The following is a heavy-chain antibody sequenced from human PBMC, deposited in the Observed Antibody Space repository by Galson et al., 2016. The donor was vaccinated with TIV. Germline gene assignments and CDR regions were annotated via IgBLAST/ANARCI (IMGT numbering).Heavy chain of an antibody. CDR1: GFTFDEYA. V-gene: IGHV3-9*01. CDR2: VNWNSRRI. CDR3: AKVGAGDYTQYFQH. D-gene: IGHD4-17*01. J-gene: IGHJ1*01. Sequence: SLRLSCAASGFTFDEYAIYWVRQAPGKGLEWVSGVNWNSRRIGYADSVKGRFTISRDNARNSVYLQMSSLRTDDTAFYYCAKVGAGDYTQYFQHWGRGTLVTVSS.